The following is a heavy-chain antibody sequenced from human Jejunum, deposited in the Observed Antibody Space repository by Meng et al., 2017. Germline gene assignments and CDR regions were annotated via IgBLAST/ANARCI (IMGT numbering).Heavy chain of an antibody. D-gene: IGHD4-11*01. CDR1: GGSFRDYH. J-gene: IGHJ4*02. CDR2: ISHSGRT. Sequence: QVQEWGARLLDPAETLFLCCSVCGGSFRDYHWTLIRQPPGKGLEWIGEISHSGRTHYRPYLESRLSISADSSKNQLSLRLNSVTDADTALYSCVYSNYRPDYWGQGTLVTVSS. CDR3: VYSNYRPDY. V-gene: IGHV4-34*01.